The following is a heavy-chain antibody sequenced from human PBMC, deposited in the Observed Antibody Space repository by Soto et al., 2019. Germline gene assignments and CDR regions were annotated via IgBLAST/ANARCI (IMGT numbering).Heavy chain of an antibody. CDR2: IYHIGST. D-gene: IGHD5-18*01. V-gene: IGHV4-4*02. J-gene: IGHJ6*02. CDR3: ARERGYSYGQKRDYYYGMDV. Sequence: SETLSLTCAVSGGSISSSNWWSWVRQPPGKGLEWIGEIYHIGSTNYNPSLESRVTISVDKSKNQFSLKLSSVTAADTAVYYCARERGYSYGQKRDYYYGMDVWGQGTTVTVSS. CDR1: GGSISSSNW.